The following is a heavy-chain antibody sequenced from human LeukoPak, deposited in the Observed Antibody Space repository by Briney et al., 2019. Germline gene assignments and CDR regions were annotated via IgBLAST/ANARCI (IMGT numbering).Heavy chain of an antibody. CDR1: GDSVSSNSAA. CDR2: TYYRSKWYN. V-gene: IGHV6-1*01. Sequence: SQTLSLTCAISGDSVSSNSAAWNWIRQSPSRGLEWLGRTYYRSKWYNDYAVSVKSRITINPDTSKNQFSLQLNSVTPEDTAVYYCAREGYCYDSSGYYNLFDYWGQGTLVTVSS. J-gene: IGHJ4*02. CDR3: AREGYCYDSSGYYNLFDY. D-gene: IGHD3-22*01.